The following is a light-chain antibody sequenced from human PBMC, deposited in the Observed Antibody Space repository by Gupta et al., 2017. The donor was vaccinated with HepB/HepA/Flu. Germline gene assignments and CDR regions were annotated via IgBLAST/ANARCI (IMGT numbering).Light chain of an antibody. J-gene: IGKJ4*01. CDR3: QQEKNWPLT. CDR2: GAS. CDR1: QSLGDS. V-gene: IGKV3-15*01. Sequence: EIVMTQSPATLSVSPGERATLSCRASQSLGDSLGWYQQKPGQAPRLLIYGASTRATGIPARFSGSGSGTEFTLTISSLQSEDFAVYYCQQEKNWPLTFGRGTKVESK.